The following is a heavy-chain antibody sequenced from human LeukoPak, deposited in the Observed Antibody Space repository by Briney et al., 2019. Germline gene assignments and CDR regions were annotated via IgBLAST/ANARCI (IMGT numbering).Heavy chain of an antibody. CDR2: IYYSGST. CDR3: ARAVRFDYYYGMDV. J-gene: IGHJ6*04. Sequence: SETLSLTCTVSGGSISSGGYYWSWIRQHPGKGLEWIGYIYYSGSTYNNPSLKSRVTISVDTSKNQFSLKLSSVTAADTAVYYCARAVRFDYYYGMDVWGKGTTVTVSS. V-gene: IGHV4-31*03. D-gene: IGHD3-16*01. CDR1: GGSISSGGYY.